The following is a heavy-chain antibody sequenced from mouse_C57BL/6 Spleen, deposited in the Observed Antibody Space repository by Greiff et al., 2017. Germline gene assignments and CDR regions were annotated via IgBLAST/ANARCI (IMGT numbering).Heavy chain of an antibody. CDR1: GYAFSSSW. J-gene: IGHJ3*01. V-gene: IGHV1-80*01. CDR3: VRRTDAY. Sequence: VQLQQSGPELVKPGASVKISCKASGYAFSSSWMNWVKQRPGKGLEWIGQIYPGDGDTNYNGKFKGKATLTADKSSSTAYMLLSRLTSEDSAVYCSVRRTDAYWGQGTLVTVSA. CDR2: IYPGDGDT.